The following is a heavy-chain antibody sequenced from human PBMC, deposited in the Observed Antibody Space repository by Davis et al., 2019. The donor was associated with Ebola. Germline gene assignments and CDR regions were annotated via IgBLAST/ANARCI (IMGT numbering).Heavy chain of an antibody. D-gene: IGHD6-13*01. Sequence: AASVKVSCKASGYTFTSYGISWVRQAPGQGLEWMGWINTNTGNPTYAQGFTGRFVFSLDTSVSTAYLQISSLKAEDTAVYYCARDGSSWKYYYYGMDVWGKGTTVTVSS. CDR3: ARDGSSWKYYYYGMDV. V-gene: IGHV7-4-1*02. CDR2: INTNTGNP. J-gene: IGHJ6*04. CDR1: GYTFTSYG.